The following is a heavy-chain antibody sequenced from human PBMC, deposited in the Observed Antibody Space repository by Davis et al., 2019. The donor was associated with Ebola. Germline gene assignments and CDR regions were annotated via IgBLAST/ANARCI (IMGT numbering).Heavy chain of an antibody. CDR3: AREIGGSGWYSVDY. J-gene: IGHJ4*02. D-gene: IGHD6-19*01. CDR1: GFVFGDYW. CDR2: INQDGSQK. V-gene: IGHV3-7*03. Sequence: GESLKISCAASGFVFGDYWVTWVRQAPGKGLEWVANINQDGSQKSYADSVKGRFTISRDNSKNTLYLQMNSLRAEDTALYYCAREIGGSGWYSVDYWGQGTLVTVSS.